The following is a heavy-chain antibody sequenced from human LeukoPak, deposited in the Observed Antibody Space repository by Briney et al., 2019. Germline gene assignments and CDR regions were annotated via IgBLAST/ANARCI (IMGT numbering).Heavy chain of an antibody. CDR3: ARENWGTPDRNYYMDV. CDR1: GYTFTRFS. V-gene: IGHV7-4-1*02. J-gene: IGHJ6*03. D-gene: IGHD3-16*01. Sequence: ASVKVSCKASGYTFTRFSMNWVRQAPGQGLEWMGWINTNNGNPTYAQGFTGRFVLSLDTSASTTYLQINGLKAEDTAVYFCARENWGTPDRNYYMDVWGTGTTVTVSS. CDR2: INTNNGNP.